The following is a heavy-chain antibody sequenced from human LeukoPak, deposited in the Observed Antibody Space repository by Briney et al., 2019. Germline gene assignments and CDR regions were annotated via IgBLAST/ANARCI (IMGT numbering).Heavy chain of an antibody. CDR1: GGTFSSYA. D-gene: IGHD2-15*01. V-gene: IGHV1-69*01. Sequence: SVKVSCKASGGTFSSYAISWVRQAPGQGLEWMGGIIPILGTANYAQKFQGRVTITADESTSTAYMELSSLRSEDTAVYYCARDRDCSGGSCRYFDYWGQGTLVTVSS. CDR3: ARDRDCSGGSCRYFDY. CDR2: IIPILGTA. J-gene: IGHJ4*02.